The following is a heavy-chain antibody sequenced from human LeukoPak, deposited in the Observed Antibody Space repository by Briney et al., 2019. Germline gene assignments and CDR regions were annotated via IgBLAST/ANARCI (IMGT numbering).Heavy chain of an antibody. CDR3: AKDQDGYDQIDC. D-gene: IGHD5-24*01. CDR1: GFTFSSYE. V-gene: IGHV3-23*01. Sequence: PGGSLRLSCVASGFTFSSYELNWVRQAPGKGLEWVSAISGSGASTYYADSVKGRFTISRDNSKNTLSLQMSSLSADDTALYYCAKDQDGYDQIDCWGQGTLVTVSS. CDR2: ISGSGAST. J-gene: IGHJ4*02.